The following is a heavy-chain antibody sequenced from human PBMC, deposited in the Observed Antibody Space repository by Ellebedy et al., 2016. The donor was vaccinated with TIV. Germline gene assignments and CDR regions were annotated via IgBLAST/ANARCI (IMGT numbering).Heavy chain of an antibody. CDR1: GYTFTSYD. CDR3: ARVYGSGSYLYYYYGMDV. J-gene: IGHJ6*02. Sequence: AASVKVSCKASGYTFTSYDINWVRQATGQGLEWMGWMNPNSGNTGYAQKFQGRVTITRNTSISTAYMELRSLRSEETAVYYCARVYGSGSYLYYYYGMDVWGQGTTVTVSS. D-gene: IGHD3-10*01. CDR2: MNPNSGNT. V-gene: IGHV1-8*03.